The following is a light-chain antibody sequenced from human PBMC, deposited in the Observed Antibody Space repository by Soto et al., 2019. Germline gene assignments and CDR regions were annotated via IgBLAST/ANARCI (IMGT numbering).Light chain of an antibody. CDR3: QQYTAYSYT. J-gene: IGKJ2*01. V-gene: IGKV1-5*01. Sequence: DIQMTQSPSTLPASVGDRVTITCRASQSISGLLAWYQQKPGKAPNLLIYGASSLESGVPSRFSGSGSGTEFTLTISSLQPDDFATYYCQQYTAYSYTFGQGTKLEIK. CDR2: GAS. CDR1: QSISGL.